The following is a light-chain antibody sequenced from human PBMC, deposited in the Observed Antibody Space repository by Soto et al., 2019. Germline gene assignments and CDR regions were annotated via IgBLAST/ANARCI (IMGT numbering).Light chain of an antibody. Sequence: EIELTQSPSTLSVSPGERATLSCRASQTVSNYLAWYQQKPGQAPRLLIYKASNMDSGIPARFSGSGSGTDFTLTISSLEPDDFAPYYCQHRSSYPETFGQGTKVDIK. V-gene: IGKV3-11*01. CDR2: KAS. J-gene: IGKJ1*01. CDR1: QTVSNY. CDR3: QHRSSYPET.